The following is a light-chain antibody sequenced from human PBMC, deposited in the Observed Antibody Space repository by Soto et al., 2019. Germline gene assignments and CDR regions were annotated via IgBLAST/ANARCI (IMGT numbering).Light chain of an antibody. J-gene: IGLJ1*01. CDR2: EVS. CDR3: CSYAGRTTPYV. V-gene: IGLV2-23*02. Sequence: SVLPQPASVSVSPGQSITISCTGTSSDVGGYNYVSWYQHHPGKAPKLMIYEVSERPSGVSNRFSGSKSGNTASLTISGLQAEDEADYYCCSYAGRTTPYVFGTGTKVTVL. CDR1: SSDVGGYNY.